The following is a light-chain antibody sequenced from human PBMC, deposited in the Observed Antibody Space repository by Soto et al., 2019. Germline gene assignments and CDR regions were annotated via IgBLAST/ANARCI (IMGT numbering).Light chain of an antibody. CDR3: QTWDSSASYV. J-gene: IGLJ1*01. CDR1: KLGDKY. Sequence: SYELTQPPSVSVSPGQTATIPCSGDKLGDKYACWYQQKPGQSPVLAIYENNKRPSGIPERFSGSNSGNTATLTISGTQTMDEADYYCQTWDSSASYVFGTGTKVTVL. CDR2: ENN. V-gene: IGLV3-1*01.